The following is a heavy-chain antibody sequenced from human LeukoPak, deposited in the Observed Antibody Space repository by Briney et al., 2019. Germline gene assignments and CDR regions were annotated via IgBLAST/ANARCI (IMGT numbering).Heavy chain of an antibody. J-gene: IGHJ4*02. CDR1: GFTFSSYA. CDR3: ARDLFTFGGVIVTYYFDY. V-gene: IGHV3-23*01. CDR2: ISGSGGST. D-gene: IGHD3-16*02. Sequence: GGSLRLSCAASGFTFSSYAMNWVRQAPGKGLEWVLVISGSGGSTSYADSVKGRFTISRDNSKNTLYLQMKSLRAEDTAVYYCARDLFTFGGVIVTYYFDYWGQGTLVTVSS.